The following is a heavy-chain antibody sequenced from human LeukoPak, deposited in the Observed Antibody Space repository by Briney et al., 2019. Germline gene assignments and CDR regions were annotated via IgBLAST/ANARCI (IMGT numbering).Heavy chain of an antibody. CDR2: TYYRSKWYN. CDR1: GDSVSSNSAA. D-gene: IGHD3-3*01. V-gene: IGHV6-1*01. CDR3: ARDQRLWSAYYSYYYYQIDV. Sequence: SQTLSLTCAISGDSVSSNSAAWNWIRQSPSRGLEWLGRTYYRSKWYNDYAVSVKSRITINPDTSKNQFSLMLSSVTAADTAVYYCARDQRLWSAYYSYYYYQIDVWGKGTTVTVSS. J-gene: IGHJ6*03.